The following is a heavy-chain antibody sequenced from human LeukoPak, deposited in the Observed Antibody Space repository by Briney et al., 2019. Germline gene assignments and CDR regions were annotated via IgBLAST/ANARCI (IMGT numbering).Heavy chain of an antibody. CDR1: GFTFKKYW. CDR3: ARKTPRRGETRDGYR. CDR2: IKEDGSET. Sequence: GSLRLSCAASGFTFKKYWMNWVRQVPGKGVECLANIKEDGSETYYADSVKGRFTISRDNPRNLLFLQINSLRVEDTAVYYCARKTPRRGETRDGYRWGQGTLVTVSS. J-gene: IGHJ4*02. V-gene: IGHV3-7*01. D-gene: IGHD5-24*01.